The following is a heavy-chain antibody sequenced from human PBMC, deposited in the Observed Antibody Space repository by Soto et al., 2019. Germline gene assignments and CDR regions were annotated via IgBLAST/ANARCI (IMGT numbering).Heavy chain of an antibody. CDR3: ARDFGYCSSTSCYVYYYGMDV. J-gene: IGHJ6*02. CDR2: INAGNGNT. V-gene: IGHV1-3*01. Sequence: ASVKVSCKASGYTFTSYAMHWVRQAPGQRLEWMGWINAGNGNTKYSQKFQGRVTITRDTSASTAYMELSSLRPEDTAVYYCARDFGYCSSTSCYVYYYGMDVWGQGTTVTVSS. CDR1: GYTFTSYA. D-gene: IGHD2-2*01.